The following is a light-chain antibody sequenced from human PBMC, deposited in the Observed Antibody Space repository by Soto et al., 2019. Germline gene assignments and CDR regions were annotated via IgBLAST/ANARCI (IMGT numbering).Light chain of an antibody. CDR1: STDVGGYKY. J-gene: IGLJ1*01. CDR3: SSYTSSTFYV. Sequence: QSALTQPASVSGSPGQSITISCTGTSTDVGGYKYVSWYQQHPGTAPKLMIFEVNGRPSGVSNRSSGSKSGNTASLTISGLQAEDEADYYCSSYTSSTFYVFGTGTKLTVL. V-gene: IGLV2-14*01. CDR2: EVN.